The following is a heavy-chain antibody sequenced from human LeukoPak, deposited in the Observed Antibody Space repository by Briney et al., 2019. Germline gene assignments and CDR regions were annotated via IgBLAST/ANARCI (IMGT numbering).Heavy chain of an antibody. CDR2: TYYRLKWYT. CDR1: GDSFSSNSAA. D-gene: IGHD1-26*01. J-gene: IGHJ3*02. V-gene: IGHV6-1*01. Sequence: SQTLSLTCAISGDSFSSNSAAWSWIRQSPLRGLEWLGRTYYRLKWYTHYAVSVKSRITINPDTSKNHFSLQLRSVTPEDTAIYYCAKGPWDLPHAFDIWGLGTMVTVSS. CDR3: AKGPWDLPHAFDI.